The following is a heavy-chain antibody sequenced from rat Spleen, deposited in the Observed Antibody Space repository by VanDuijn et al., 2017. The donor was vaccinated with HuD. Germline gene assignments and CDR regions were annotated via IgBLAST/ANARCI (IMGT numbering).Heavy chain of an antibody. Sequence: EVQLVESGGGLVPPGRSLKLSCAASGFTFSSYGMAWVRQAPTKGLEWVATISHDGGSTYYRDSVQGRFTISRDDAKRTLYLQTDSLRSEDTATYYCARQMYTTDYSYWYFDFWGPGTMVTVSS. CDR1: GFTFSSYG. J-gene: IGHJ1*01. CDR3: ARQMYTTDYSYWYFDF. V-gene: IGHV5-29*01. D-gene: IGHD1-6*01. CDR2: ISHDGGST.